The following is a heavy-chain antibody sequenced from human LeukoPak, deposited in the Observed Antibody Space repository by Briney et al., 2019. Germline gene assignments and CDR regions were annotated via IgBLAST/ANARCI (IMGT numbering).Heavy chain of an antibody. V-gene: IGHV5-51*01. Sequence: RLESLKISWQGTGFIFTNHWIGWVRQMPGKGLEWMGIINPGDSDTRYSPAIQGQATFSVDKSISTAYLQRTSLKASDTAIYYCARQLTGGYFDYLGQGTLVTVSS. CDR2: INPGDSDT. CDR1: GFIFTNHW. D-gene: IGHD3-10*01. J-gene: IGHJ4*02. CDR3: ARQLTGGYFDY.